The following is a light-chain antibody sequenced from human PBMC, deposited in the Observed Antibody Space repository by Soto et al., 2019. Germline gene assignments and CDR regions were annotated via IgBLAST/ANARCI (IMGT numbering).Light chain of an antibody. CDR2: EVT. CDR1: SSDVGAYKY. CDR3: TSYVGNDIWV. V-gene: IGLV2-8*01. J-gene: IGLJ3*02. Sequence: QSALTQPPSASGSPGQSVTISCTGTSSDVGAYKYVSWYQQYPGKAPKLMIYEVTKRPSGVPDRFSGSKSGNTASLTVSGLXXXXXADYYCTSYVGNDIWVFGGGTQLTVL.